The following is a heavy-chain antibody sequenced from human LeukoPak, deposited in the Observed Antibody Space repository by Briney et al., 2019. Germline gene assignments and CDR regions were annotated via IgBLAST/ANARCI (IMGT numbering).Heavy chain of an antibody. V-gene: IGHV4-34*01. D-gene: IGHD1-26*01. CDR1: GGSFSGYY. CDR2: INHSGCT. CDR3: ARDRRVGNSGSYFRWFDP. Sequence: PWDCLSLTCAVYGGSFSGYYWSWIRQPPGKGLEWIGEINHSGCTNYNPSLKSRVTISVDTSKNQFSLKLSSVTAADTAVYYCARDRRVGNSGSYFRWFDPWGQGTLVT. J-gene: IGHJ5*02.